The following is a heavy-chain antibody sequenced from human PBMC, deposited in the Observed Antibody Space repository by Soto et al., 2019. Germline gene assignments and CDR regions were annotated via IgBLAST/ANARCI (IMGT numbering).Heavy chain of an antibody. J-gene: IGHJ3*02. V-gene: IGHV4-34*01. D-gene: IGHD2-21*01. CDR3: ARWRWYCGGDCPMLAFDI. CDR2: INHSGST. CDR1: GGSFSGYY. Sequence: QVQLQQWGAGLLKPSETLSLTCAVYGGSFSGYYWSWIRQPPGKGLEWIGEINHSGSTNYNPSLKSRVTISVDTSKNQFSLKLSSVTAADTAVYYCARWRWYCGGDCPMLAFDIWGQGTMVTVSS.